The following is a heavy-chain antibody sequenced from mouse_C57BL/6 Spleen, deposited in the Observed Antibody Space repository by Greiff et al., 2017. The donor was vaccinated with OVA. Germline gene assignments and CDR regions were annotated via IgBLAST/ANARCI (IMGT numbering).Heavy chain of an antibody. J-gene: IGHJ1*03. CDR2: ISNLAYSI. V-gene: IGHV5-15*01. CDR3: ARQDGSSFEGYFDV. CDR1: GFTFSDYG. D-gene: IGHD1-1*01. Sequence: EVKVVESGGGLVQPGGSLKLSCAASGFTFSDYGMAWVRQAPRKGPEWVAFISNLAYSIYYADTVTGRFTISRENAKNTLYLEMSSLRSEDTAMYYCARQDGSSFEGYFDVWGTGTTVTVSS.